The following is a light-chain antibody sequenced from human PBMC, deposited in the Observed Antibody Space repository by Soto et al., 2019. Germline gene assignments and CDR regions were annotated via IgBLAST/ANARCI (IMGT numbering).Light chain of an antibody. J-gene: IGLJ3*02. V-gene: IGLV2-23*01. CDR1: SNDVGRYNL. Sequence: QSALTQPASVSGSPEQSITISCTGTSNDVGRYNLVSWYQQHPDKAPQVMIYEATKRPSGVSNRFSGSKSGNTASLTISGLQAEDEADYYCCAYAGSGTVVFGGGTKLTVL. CDR3: CAYAGSGTVV. CDR2: EAT.